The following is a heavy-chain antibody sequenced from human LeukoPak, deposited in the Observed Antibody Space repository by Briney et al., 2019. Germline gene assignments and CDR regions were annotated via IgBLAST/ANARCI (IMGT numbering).Heavy chain of an antibody. Sequence: PGGSLRLSCAVSGFSFSGYAMSWVRQAPGKGLEWVSAISGGGGNTYYADSVKGRFTISRDNSKNTLYLQMNSLRAEDTAVYYCAKTGYYYDRSDYYYDRSRYFDLWGRGTLVTVSS. CDR2: ISGGGGNT. D-gene: IGHD3-22*01. CDR1: GFSFSGYA. J-gene: IGHJ2*01. V-gene: IGHV3-23*01. CDR3: AKTGYYYDRSDYYYDRSRYFDL.